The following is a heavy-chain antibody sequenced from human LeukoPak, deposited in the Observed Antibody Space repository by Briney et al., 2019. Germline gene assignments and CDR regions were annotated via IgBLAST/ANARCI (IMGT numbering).Heavy chain of an antibody. CDR1: GFTFSSYW. Sequence: GGSLRLSCAASGFTFSSYWLHWVRQAPGKGLVWVSRLNCDGSSTSYADSVKGRFTISRDNAETTLHLQMNNLSAEDTAVYYCARASNRNSINFDYWGQGALVTVSS. V-gene: IGHV3-74*01. D-gene: IGHD1-7*01. CDR2: LNCDGSST. J-gene: IGHJ4*02. CDR3: ARASNRNSINFDY.